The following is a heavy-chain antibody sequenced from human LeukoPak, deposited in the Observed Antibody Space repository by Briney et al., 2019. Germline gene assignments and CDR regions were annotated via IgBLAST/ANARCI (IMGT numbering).Heavy chain of an antibody. CDR2: IIPIFGTA. Sequence: SVKVSCKASGGTFSSYAISWVRQAPGQGLEWMGGIIPIFGTANYAQKSQGRVTITADESTSTAYMELSSLRSEDTAVYYCASSYYHDSSGYSNWFDPWGQGTLVTVSS. D-gene: IGHD3-22*01. V-gene: IGHV1-69*13. J-gene: IGHJ5*02. CDR1: GGTFSSYA. CDR3: ASSYYHDSSGYSNWFDP.